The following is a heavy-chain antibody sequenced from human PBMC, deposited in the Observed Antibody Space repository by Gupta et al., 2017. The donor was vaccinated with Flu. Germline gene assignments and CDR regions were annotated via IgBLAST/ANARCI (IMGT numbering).Heavy chain of an antibody. J-gene: IGHJ4*02. D-gene: IGHD1-7*01. Sequence: QAQLVQSGGGVVQPGPSLRVSCAASGFTSSDYGIHCGRQARGTGLEWRAVMSDDRSNQWYADSVRGRFTIYKNKSKNTLFLQRNSLKADDAAVYYCAKGGRHNWNYDGDYWGQGTLVTVSS. CDR1: GFTSSDYG. CDR3: AKGGRHNWNYDGDY. CDR2: MSDDRSNQ. V-gene: IGHV3-30*18.